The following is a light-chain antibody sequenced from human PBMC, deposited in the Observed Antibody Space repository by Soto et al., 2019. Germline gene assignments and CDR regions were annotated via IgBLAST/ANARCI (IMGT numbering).Light chain of an antibody. V-gene: IGKV1-27*01. J-gene: IGKJ1*01. CDR1: QDISNY. CDR3: QNYNRAPWT. CDR2: GAS. Sequence: MTQSPSSLSASVGDRVTITCRASQDISNYLAWYQQKPGKVPKLLIYGASTLQSGVPSRFSGSGSGTDFTLTISSLQTEDVATYYCQNYNRAPWTFGQGTKVESK.